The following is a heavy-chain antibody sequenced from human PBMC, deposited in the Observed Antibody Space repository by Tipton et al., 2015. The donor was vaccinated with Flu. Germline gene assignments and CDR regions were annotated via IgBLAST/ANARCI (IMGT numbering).Heavy chain of an antibody. J-gene: IGHJ4*02. D-gene: IGHD6-13*01. CDR3: AREGIAAAGDRPGFDY. Sequence: SLRLSCVASGFSVGGNFMSWVRQAPGKGLEWVSIIHSGGNAFYADSVRGRFIISRDNAKNTLYLQMNSLRAEDTAVYYCAREGIAAAGDRPGFDYWGQGTLVTVSA. CDR2: IHSGGNA. CDR1: GFSVGGNF. V-gene: IGHV3-53*01.